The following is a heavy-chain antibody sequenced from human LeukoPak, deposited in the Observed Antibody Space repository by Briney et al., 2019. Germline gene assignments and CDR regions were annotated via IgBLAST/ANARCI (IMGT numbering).Heavy chain of an antibody. J-gene: IGHJ4*02. CDR1: GFTFSNYA. CDR2: ISGSGGST. CDR3: AKEPRDFPGGTSPPGGVYYFDP. V-gene: IGHV3-23*01. D-gene: IGHD2-8*02. Sequence: PGGSLRLSCAAPGFTFSNYAMSWVRQAPGKGLEWISGISGSGGSTYYADSVKGRFTISRDNSKNTLYLQMNSLRAEDTAVFYCAKEPRDFPGGTSPPGGVYYFDPWGKETLVAVPS.